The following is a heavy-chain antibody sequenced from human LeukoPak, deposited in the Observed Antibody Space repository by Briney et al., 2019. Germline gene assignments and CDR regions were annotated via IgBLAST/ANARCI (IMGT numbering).Heavy chain of an antibody. CDR2: ISASGSAT. V-gene: IGHV3-23*01. D-gene: IGHD3-3*01. CDR3: AKDLYLRDFWSGHFDY. J-gene: IGHJ4*02. CDR1: GFTFSSYS. Sequence: GGSLRLSCAASGFTFSSYSMNWVRQAPGKGLEWVAAISASGSATSYADSVRGRFTISRDNSKSTTYLQMNSLRAEDTAVFYCAKDLYLRDFWSGHFDYWGQGIPVTVSS.